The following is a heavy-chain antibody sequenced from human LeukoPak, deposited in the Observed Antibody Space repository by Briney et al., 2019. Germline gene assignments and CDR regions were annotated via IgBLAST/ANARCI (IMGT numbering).Heavy chain of an antibody. CDR1: GGSISSSDYY. D-gene: IGHD1-26*01. J-gene: IGHJ4*02. CDR2: ISSSGST. Sequence: ASETLSITCTVSGGSISSSDYYGGWIRQPPEKGLEWIGAISSSGSTYYNPSLKSRVTISVDSSKNQFSLKLSSVTAADTAVYYCARRTSNPVGAIDYWGQGTLVTVSS. CDR3: ARRTSNPVGAIDY. V-gene: IGHV4-39*01.